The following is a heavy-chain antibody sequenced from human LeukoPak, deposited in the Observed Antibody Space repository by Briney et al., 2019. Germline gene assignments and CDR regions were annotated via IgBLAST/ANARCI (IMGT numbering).Heavy chain of an antibody. J-gene: IGHJ4*02. Sequence: PSETLSLTCTVSGGSISSGGYYWSWIRQHPGKGLEWIGYIYYSGSTYYNPSLKSRVTISVDTSKNQFSLKLRSVTAADTAVYYCARAGGRWLVWNFWGQGTLVTVSS. CDR2: IYYSGST. CDR1: GGSISSGGYY. D-gene: IGHD6-19*01. V-gene: IGHV4-31*03. CDR3: ARAGGRWLVWNF.